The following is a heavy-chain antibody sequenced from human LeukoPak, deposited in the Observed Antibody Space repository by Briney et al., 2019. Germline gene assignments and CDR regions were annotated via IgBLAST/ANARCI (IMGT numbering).Heavy chain of an antibody. CDR3: ARRQTHNYDILTGPFDY. CDR1: GSCFTSCW. V-gene: IGHV5-51*01. J-gene: IGHJ4*02. CDR2: IYPGDSDT. D-gene: IGHD3-9*01. Sequence: GAALQISCKGSGSCFTSCWIGGVRQMPGEGLEWMGIIYPGDSDTRYSPSFQGQVTISADKSISTAYLQWSSLKASDTAMYYCARRQTHNYDILTGPFDYWGQGTLVTVSS.